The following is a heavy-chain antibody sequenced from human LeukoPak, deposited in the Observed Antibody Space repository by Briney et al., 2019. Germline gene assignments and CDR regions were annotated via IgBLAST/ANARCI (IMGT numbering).Heavy chain of an antibody. V-gene: IGHV5-51*01. CDR3: ARLKEYSSSWYPNFDY. CDR1: GYSFTSYW. Sequence: GESLKIFCKGSGYSFTSYWIGWVRQMPGKGLEWMGIIYPGDSDTRYSPSFQGQVTISADKSISTAYLQWSSLKASDTAMYYCARLKEYSSSWYPNFDYWGQGTLVTVSS. CDR2: IYPGDSDT. D-gene: IGHD6-13*01. J-gene: IGHJ4*02.